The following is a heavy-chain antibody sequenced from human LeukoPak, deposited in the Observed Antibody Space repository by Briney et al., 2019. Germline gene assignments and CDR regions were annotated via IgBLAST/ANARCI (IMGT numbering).Heavy chain of an antibody. D-gene: IGHD3-22*01. J-gene: IGHJ4*02. CDR3: AKVQSSSGGLFDY. V-gene: IGHV4-39*07. CDR1: GGSISSSSYY. CDR2: IYHSGST. Sequence: PSETLSLTCTVSGGSISSSSYYWGWIRQPPGKGLEWIGSIYHSGSTYYNPSLKSRVTISVDTSKNQFSLKLSSVTAADTAVYYCAKVQSSSGGLFDYWGQGTLVTVSS.